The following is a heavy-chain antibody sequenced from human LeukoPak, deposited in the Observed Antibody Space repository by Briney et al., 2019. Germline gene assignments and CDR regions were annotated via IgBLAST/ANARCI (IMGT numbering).Heavy chain of an antibody. CDR3: ARSTEDWFDP. CDR2: IHYSGST. CDR1: GGSISSYY. J-gene: IGHJ5*02. D-gene: IGHD5/OR15-5a*01. V-gene: IGHV4-59*01. Sequence: SETLSLTCTVSGGSISSYYWSWIRQSPGKGLEWIGYIHYSGSTNYNPSLKSRVTISVDTSKNQFSLKLSSVTAADTAVYYCARSTEDWFDPWGQGTLVTVSS.